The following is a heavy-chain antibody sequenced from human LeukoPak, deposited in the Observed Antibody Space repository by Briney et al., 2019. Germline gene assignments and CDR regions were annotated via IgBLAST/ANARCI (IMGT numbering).Heavy chain of an antibody. J-gene: IGHJ6*02. Sequence: APVKVSCKASGYTFTSYDINWVRQATGQGLEWMGWMNPNSGNTGYAQKFQGRVTMTRNTSIRTAYMELSSLRSEDTAVYYCATGGSPPRGYSSSNFYYYYGMDVWGQGTTVTVSS. CDR1: GYTFTSYD. CDR2: MNPNSGNT. D-gene: IGHD6-13*01. V-gene: IGHV1-8*01. CDR3: ATGGSPPRGYSSSNFYYYYGMDV.